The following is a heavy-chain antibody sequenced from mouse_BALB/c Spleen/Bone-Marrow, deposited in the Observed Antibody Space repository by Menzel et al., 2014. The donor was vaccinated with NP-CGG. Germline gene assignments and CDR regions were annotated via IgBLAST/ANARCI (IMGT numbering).Heavy chain of an antibody. CDR1: GYTFTSSW. CDR2: IHPNSGNT. D-gene: IGHD2-1*01. Sequence: VKLQESGSVLVRPGASVKLSCKASGYTFTSSWMHWAKQRPGQGLEWIGEIHPNSGNTNYNEKFKGKATLTVDTSSSTAYVDLSSLTSEDSAVYYCAREKIYGNYLWYFDVWGAGTRSPSPQ. J-gene: IGHJ1*01. CDR3: AREKIYGNYLWYFDV. V-gene: IGHV1S130*01.